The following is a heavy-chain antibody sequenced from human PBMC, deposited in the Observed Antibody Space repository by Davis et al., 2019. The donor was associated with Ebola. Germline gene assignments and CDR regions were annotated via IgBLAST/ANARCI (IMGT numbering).Heavy chain of an antibody. D-gene: IGHD3-10*01. Sequence: PSETLSLTCAVSGGSISSGGYSWSWIRQPPGKGLEWIGYIYHSGSTYYNPSLKSRVTISVDRSKNQFSLKLSSVTAADTAVYYCARDYYGSGSFNWFDPWGQGTLVTVSS. CDR2: IYHSGST. J-gene: IGHJ5*02. CDR1: GGSISSGGYS. CDR3: ARDYYGSGSFNWFDP. V-gene: IGHV4-30-2*01.